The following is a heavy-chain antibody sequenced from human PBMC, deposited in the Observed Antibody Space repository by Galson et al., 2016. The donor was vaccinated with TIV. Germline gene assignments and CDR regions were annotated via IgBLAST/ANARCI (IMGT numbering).Heavy chain of an antibody. J-gene: IGHJ6*02. Sequence: VKVSCKVSGYTFTDYYMHWMQQTPGKGLEWMGHIDPEDGQTKYAARFQGRITMTADTSTDTAYLELSSLRSEDTAIYYCTTVRLRGSGGMDVWGQGTTVIVSS. V-gene: IGHV1-69-2*01. CDR1: GYTFTDYY. CDR3: TTVRLRGSGGMDV. CDR2: IDPEDGQT. D-gene: IGHD2-8*01.